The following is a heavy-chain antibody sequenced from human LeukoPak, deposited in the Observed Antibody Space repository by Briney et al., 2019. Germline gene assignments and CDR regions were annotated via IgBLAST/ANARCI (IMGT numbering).Heavy chain of an antibody. CDR2: INHSGST. V-gene: IGHV4-34*01. Sequence: SETLPLTCAVYGGSFSGYYWSWIRQPPGKGLEWIGEINHSGSTNYSPSLKSRVTISVDTSKNQFSLKLSSVTAADTAVYYCVSNPYSNYYFDYWGQGTLVTVSS. CDR1: GGSFSGYY. CDR3: VSNPYSNYYFDY. J-gene: IGHJ4*02. D-gene: IGHD4-11*01.